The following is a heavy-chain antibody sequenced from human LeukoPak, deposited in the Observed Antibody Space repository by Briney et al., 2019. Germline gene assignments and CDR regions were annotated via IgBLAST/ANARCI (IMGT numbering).Heavy chain of an antibody. CDR2: INPNSGGT. CDR3: ARVRVVVVAATFDY. D-gene: IGHD2-15*01. CDR1: GYTFTGYY. J-gene: IGHJ4*02. Sequence: RASVKVSCKASGYTFTGYYMHWVRQAPGQGLEWMGWINPNSGGTNYAQKFQGRVTMTRDTSISTAYMELSRLRSDDTAVYYCARVRVVVVAATFDYWGQGTLVTVSS. V-gene: IGHV1-2*02.